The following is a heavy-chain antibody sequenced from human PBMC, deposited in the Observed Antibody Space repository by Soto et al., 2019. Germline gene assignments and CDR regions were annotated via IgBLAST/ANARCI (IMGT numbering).Heavy chain of an antibody. D-gene: IGHD2-2*01. CDR3: ARRKGYCSSTSCYWGKQNWFDP. CDR2: INHSGST. Sequence: PSETLSLTCAVYGGSFSGYYWSWIRQPPGKGLEWIGEINHSGSTNYNPSLKSRVTISVDTSKNQFSLKLSSVTAADTAVYYCARRKGYCSSTSCYWGKQNWFDPWGQGTLVTVSS. V-gene: IGHV4-34*01. CDR1: GGSFSGYY. J-gene: IGHJ5*02.